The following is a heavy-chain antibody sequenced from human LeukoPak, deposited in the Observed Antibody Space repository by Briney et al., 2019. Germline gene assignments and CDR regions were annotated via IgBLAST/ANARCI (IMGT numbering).Heavy chain of an antibody. CDR2: TYYRSKWYN. CDR3: ARVGSYVPFDF. D-gene: IGHD3-10*02. V-gene: IGHV6-1*01. CDR1: GDSVSSTSAA. J-gene: IGHJ4*02. Sequence: SQTLSLTCAISGDSVSSTSAAGNWIRQSPSRGLEWLGRTYYRSKWYNDYAVSVKSRITINPDTSKNQFSLQLNSVTPEDTAVDYCARVGSYVPFDFWGQGTLVTVSS.